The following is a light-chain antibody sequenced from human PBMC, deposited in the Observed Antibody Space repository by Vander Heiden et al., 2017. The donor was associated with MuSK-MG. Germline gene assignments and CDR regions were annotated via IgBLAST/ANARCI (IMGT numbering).Light chain of an antibody. V-gene: IGKV3-20*01. CDR3: QRDGTSHT. Sequence: VLTQSPGTLSLSPGERATLSCRASQSISNSLAWYQQKPGQSPRLLISGASTRANGIPDRFSGSGSGTDFTLTSSRLEPEDFAMYYWQRDGTSHTFGGGTKVEIK. CDR1: QSISNS. J-gene: IGKJ4*01. CDR2: GAS.